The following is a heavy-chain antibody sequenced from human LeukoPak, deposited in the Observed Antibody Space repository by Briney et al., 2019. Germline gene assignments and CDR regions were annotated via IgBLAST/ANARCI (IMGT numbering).Heavy chain of an antibody. CDR3: ARGRLGYCSGGSCYGYGMDV. CDR2: IIPIFGTA. CDR1: GGTFSSYA. J-gene: IGHJ6*02. Sequence: ASVKVSCKASGGTFSSYAISWVRQAPGQGLEWMGGIIPIFGTANYAQKFQGRVTITADESTSTAYMELSSLRSEDTAVYYCARGRLGYCSGGSCYGYGMDVWGQGTTVTVSS. V-gene: IGHV1-69*01. D-gene: IGHD2-15*01.